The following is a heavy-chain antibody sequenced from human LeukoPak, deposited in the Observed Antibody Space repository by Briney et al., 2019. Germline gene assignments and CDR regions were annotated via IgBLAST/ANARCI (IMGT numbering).Heavy chain of an antibody. Sequence: SETLSLTCAVSGGSISNYYWSWIRQPPGKGLEWIGYIYSSGGTNYNPSLKSRVTISVDTSKNQFSLKLSSVTAADTAVYYCARTTGYYFDYWGQGTLVTVSS. CDR3: ARTTGYYFDY. J-gene: IGHJ4*02. D-gene: IGHD4-17*01. CDR2: IYSSGGT. CDR1: GGSISNYY. V-gene: IGHV4-4*09.